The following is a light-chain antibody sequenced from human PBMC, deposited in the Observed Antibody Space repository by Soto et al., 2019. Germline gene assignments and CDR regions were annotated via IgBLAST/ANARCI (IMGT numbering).Light chain of an antibody. J-gene: IGKJ1*01. V-gene: IGKV3-15*01. CDR1: QSDSSN. CDR2: GAS. CDR3: QQYNNWPRT. Sequence: EIVMTQSPGTLSVSPGERATLSCRASQSDSSNLAWYQQKPGQAPSLLIYGASTRATGIPARFSGSGSGTEFALTISSLQSEDFAVYYCQQYNNWPRTFGQGTKVDIK.